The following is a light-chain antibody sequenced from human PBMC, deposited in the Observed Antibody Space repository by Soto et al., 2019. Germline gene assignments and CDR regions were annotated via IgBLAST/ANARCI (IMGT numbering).Light chain of an antibody. CDR2: DAS. CDR1: QKISSW. J-gene: IGKJ1*01. CDR3: QQYDSPRT. Sequence: DIQMSQSPSTLSASVGDRVTITCRASQKISSWLAWYQQKPGKAPRLLIYDASSLESGVPSRFSGSGYGTEFTLTISSLQPDDSATYYCQQYDSPRTFGHGTKG. V-gene: IGKV1-5*01.